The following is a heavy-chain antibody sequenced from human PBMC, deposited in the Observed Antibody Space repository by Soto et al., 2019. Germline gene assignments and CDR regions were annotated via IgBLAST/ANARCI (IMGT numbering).Heavy chain of an antibody. J-gene: IGHJ4*02. CDR3: ARAERITIFGVVPYYFDY. CDR1: GDSVSSNSAA. D-gene: IGHD3-3*01. CDR2: TYYRSKWYN. Sequence: SPTLSLTCAISGDSVSSNSAAWNWIRQSPSRGLEWLGRTYYRSKWYNDYAVSVKSRITINPDTSKNQFSLQLNSVTPEDTAVYYCARAERITIFGVVPYYFDYCGQRTLVTVSS. V-gene: IGHV6-1*01.